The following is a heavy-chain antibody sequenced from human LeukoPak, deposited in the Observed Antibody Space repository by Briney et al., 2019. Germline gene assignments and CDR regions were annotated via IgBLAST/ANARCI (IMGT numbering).Heavy chain of an antibody. Sequence: ASVKVSCKASGGTFSSYTISWVRQAPGKGLEWMGGFDPEDGETIYAQKFQGRVTMTEDTSTDTAYMELSSLRSEDTAVYYCATTRGISPPFDYWGQGTLVTVSS. J-gene: IGHJ4*02. CDR3: ATTRGISPPFDY. D-gene: IGHD3-16*01. CDR1: GGTFSSYT. CDR2: FDPEDGET. V-gene: IGHV1-24*01.